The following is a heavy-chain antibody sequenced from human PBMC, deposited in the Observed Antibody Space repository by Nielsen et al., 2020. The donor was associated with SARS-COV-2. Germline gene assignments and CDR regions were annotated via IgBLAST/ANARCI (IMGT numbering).Heavy chain of an antibody. J-gene: IGHJ6*02. CDR3: AKEISYGYWYYGMDV. Sequence: GESLKISCAASGFTFSRYAMDWVRQAPGKGLEWVSMTSSSGGSTYYADSVKGRFTISRDISKNTLYLQMNSLRAEDTAVYYCAKEISYGYWYYGMDVWGQGTTVTVSS. D-gene: IGHD3-16*01. V-gene: IGHV3-23*01. CDR1: GFTFSRYA. CDR2: TSSSGGST.